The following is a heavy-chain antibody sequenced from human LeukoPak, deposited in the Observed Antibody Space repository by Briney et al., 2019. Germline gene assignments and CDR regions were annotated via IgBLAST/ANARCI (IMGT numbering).Heavy chain of an antibody. CDR1: GFTFSSYT. Sequence: GGSLRLSCAASGFTFSSYTTNWVRRAPGKGLEWVASMTESSDYIYYADSVKGRFTISRDNAKNSLHLQMNSLRVEDTAVYFCATEGYCRGGSCSSDAFDIWGQGTMVIVSS. V-gene: IGHV3-21*01. D-gene: IGHD2-15*01. CDR2: MTESSDYI. J-gene: IGHJ3*02. CDR3: ATEGYCRGGSCSSDAFDI.